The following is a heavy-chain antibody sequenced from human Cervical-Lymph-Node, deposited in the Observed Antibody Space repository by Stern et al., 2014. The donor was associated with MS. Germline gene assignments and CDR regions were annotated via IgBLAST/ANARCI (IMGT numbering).Heavy chain of an antibody. CDR1: GGTFSSYA. D-gene: IGHD6-19*01. Sequence: QVQLGQSGAEVKKPGSSVKVSCKASGGTFSSYAISWVRQAPGQGLEWMGGIIPIFGPADYAQKFQGRVTITADESTSTAYMELSSLRSEDTAVYYCARSPGIAVAGLDWYFDLWGRGTLVTVSS. V-gene: IGHV1-69*01. CDR3: ARSPGIAVAGLDWYFDL. CDR2: IIPIFGPA. J-gene: IGHJ2*01.